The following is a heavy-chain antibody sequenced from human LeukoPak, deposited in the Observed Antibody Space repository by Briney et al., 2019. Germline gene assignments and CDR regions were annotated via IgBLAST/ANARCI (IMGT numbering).Heavy chain of an antibody. CDR1: GFTFSSYE. D-gene: IGHD5-18*01. CDR2: ISSSGNTI. Sequence: GGSLRLSCAASGFTFSSYEMNWVRQAPGKGLGWGSYISSSGNTISYAESVKGRFTISRDNAKNSLYLQMNSLRAEDTAVYYCARAPGYSYGYSLDYWGQGTLVTVSS. CDR3: ARAPGYSYGYSLDY. J-gene: IGHJ4*02. V-gene: IGHV3-48*03.